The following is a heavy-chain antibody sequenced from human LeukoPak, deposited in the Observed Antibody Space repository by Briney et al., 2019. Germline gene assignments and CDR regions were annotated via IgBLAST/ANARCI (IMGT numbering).Heavy chain of an antibody. V-gene: IGHV4-61*01. CDR2: IYYSGST. CDR1: GGSVSSGSHY. D-gene: IGHD2-15*01. Sequence: SETLSLTCTVSGGSVSSGSHYWSWIRQPPGKGLEWIGYIYYSGSTNYNPSLNSRVTISVDTSKNQFSLKLSSVTAADTAVYYCARVLCSGGSCYSFDYWGQGTLVTVSS. J-gene: IGHJ4*02. CDR3: ARVLCSGGSCYSFDY.